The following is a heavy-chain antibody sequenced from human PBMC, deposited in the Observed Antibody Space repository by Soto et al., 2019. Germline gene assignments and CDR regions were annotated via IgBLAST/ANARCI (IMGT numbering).Heavy chain of an antibody. CDR1: GYTCNSYG. V-gene: IGHV1-18*01. CDR3: ARGGYYDSSGSRNYHYYGMDA. CDR2: ISPYDDNT. J-gene: IGHJ6*02. Sequence: QVQLVQSGTEVKKPGASVKVSCKASGYTCNSYGIGRVRQAPGQGLEWMGWISPYDDNTNYAQNLQGRVTMTTDTSTSTAYMELRSLRSDDTAVYYCARGGYYDSSGSRNYHYYGMDAWGQGTTVTVS. D-gene: IGHD3-22*01.